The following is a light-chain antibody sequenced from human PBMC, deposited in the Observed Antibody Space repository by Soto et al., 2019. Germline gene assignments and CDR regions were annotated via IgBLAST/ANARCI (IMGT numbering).Light chain of an antibody. J-gene: IGKJ1*01. CDR3: QQYNSYWT. V-gene: IGKV1-5*01. CDR1: QSISSW. CDR2: DAS. Sequence: DITLTQSPSTLSASSSPRVTIXCRASQSISSWLAWYQQKPGKASKLLIYDASSLESGVPSRFSGSGSGTGFTLTISSLQPDDFATYYCQQYNSYWTFGQGTKVDNK.